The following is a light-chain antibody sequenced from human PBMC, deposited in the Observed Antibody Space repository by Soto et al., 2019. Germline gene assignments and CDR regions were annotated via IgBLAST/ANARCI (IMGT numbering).Light chain of an antibody. Sequence: QSVLTQPPSASGTPGQRVTISCSGSNSNIGSHTVNWYQHLPGTAPKLLMYENNQRPSGVPDRLSGSKSGTSASLAISGLQSEDEADYYCSVWDDSLTGRVFGGGTKLTVL. CDR1: NSNIGSHT. CDR3: SVWDDSLTGRV. J-gene: IGLJ3*02. V-gene: IGLV1-44*01. CDR2: ENN.